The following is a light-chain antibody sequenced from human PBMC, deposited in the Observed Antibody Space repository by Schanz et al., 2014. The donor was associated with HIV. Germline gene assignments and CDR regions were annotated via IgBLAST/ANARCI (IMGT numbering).Light chain of an antibody. Sequence: DIQMTQSPSTLSASVGDRITITCRASQSINSWLAWYQQKPGKAPNLLIYKASSLKSGVPSRFSGSESGTEFTLTISSLQPEDFATYYCQQSYATSYTFGQGTKLEI. J-gene: IGKJ2*01. CDR1: QSINSW. CDR2: KAS. CDR3: QQSYATSYT. V-gene: IGKV1-5*03.